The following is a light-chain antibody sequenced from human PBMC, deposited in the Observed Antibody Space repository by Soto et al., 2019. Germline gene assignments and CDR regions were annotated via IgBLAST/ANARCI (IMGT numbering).Light chain of an antibody. Sequence: THSPSTLSFSPAGRAPLSCSASQSVSSNLAWYQQKPGQAPRLLIYGASTRATGIPARFSGSGSGTEFTLTISSLQSEDFASYYCQHYNNWPWTFGQGTKVDI. CDR1: QSVSSN. CDR2: GAS. V-gene: IGKV3-15*01. J-gene: IGKJ1*01. CDR3: QHYNNWPWT.